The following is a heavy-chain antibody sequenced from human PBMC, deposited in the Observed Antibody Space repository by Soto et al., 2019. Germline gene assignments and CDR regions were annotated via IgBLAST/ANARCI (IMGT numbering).Heavy chain of an antibody. CDR1: GFTFSSYA. CDR2: ISGSGGST. J-gene: IGHJ5*02. V-gene: IGHV3-23*01. D-gene: IGHD3-22*01. CDR3: AKQLSLYYDSSGYLVDP. Sequence: PGGSLRLSCAASGFTFSSYAMSWVRQAPGKGLEWVSAISGSGGSTYYADSVKGRFTISRDNSKNTLYLQMNSLRAEDTAVYYCAKQLSLYYDSSGYLVDPWGQGTLVTVS.